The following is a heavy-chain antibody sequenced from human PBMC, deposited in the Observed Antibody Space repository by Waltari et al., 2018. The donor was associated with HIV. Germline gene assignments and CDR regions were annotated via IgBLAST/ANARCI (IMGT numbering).Heavy chain of an antibody. CDR3: TLGSPDYWYFAL. CDR1: GISFSDSC. Sequence: VQVSGYGCRLIPPAGTAPICCSVRGISFSDSCVHWVRQVPGQGPEWMGRLASRRNNFAPIFTWALEGRSNISRHDSENTTCLHLSKLTGEDTAIYYCTLGSPDYWYFALWGRGTLVTVSS. V-gene: IGHV3-73*02. CDR2: LASRRNNFAP. J-gene: IGHJ2*01. D-gene: IGHD6-19*01.